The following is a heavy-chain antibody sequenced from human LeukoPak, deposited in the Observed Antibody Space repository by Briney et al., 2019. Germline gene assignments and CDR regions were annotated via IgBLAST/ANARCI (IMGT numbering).Heavy chain of an antibody. Sequence: SETLSLTCTVSGGSFNYDSFSWSWIRQPPGKGLEWIGYIYHGGNTYYNPSLKSRVTVSTDRSKKYFSLKLTSVTAADTAKYYCARTSIFGVIRGPFDIWGQGTMVIVSS. J-gene: IGHJ3*02. CDR1: GGSFNYDSFS. V-gene: IGHV4-30-2*01. D-gene: IGHD3-3*01. CDR2: IYHGGNT. CDR3: ARTSIFGVIRGPFDI.